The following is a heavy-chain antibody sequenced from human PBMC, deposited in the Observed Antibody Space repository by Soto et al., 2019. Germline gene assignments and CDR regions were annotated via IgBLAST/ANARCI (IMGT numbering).Heavy chain of an antibody. CDR1: GYTFTSYG. D-gene: IGHD3-22*01. Sequence: ASVKVSCKASGYTFTSYGMSWVRQAPGQGLEWMGWISAYNGNTNYAQKLQGRVTMTTDTSTSTAYMELRSLRSDDTAVYYCAKDALMEYYYDSSGYSYPDYWGQGTLVTVSS. CDR3: AKDALMEYYYDSSGYSYPDY. V-gene: IGHV1-18*01. CDR2: ISAYNGNT. J-gene: IGHJ4*02.